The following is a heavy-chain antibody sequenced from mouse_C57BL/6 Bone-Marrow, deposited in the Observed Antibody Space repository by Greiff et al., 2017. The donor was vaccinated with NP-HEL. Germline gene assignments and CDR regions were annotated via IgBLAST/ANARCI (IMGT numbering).Heavy chain of an antibody. D-gene: IGHD1-1*01. V-gene: IGHV10-1*01. Sequence: EVQLVESGGGLVQPKGSLKLSCAASGFSFNTYAMHWVRQAPGKGLEWVARIRSKSNNYATYYADSVKDRFTISRDDSESMLYLQMNNLKTEDTAMYYCEGKRVITTVVATHWYFDVWGTGTTVTVSS. CDR3: EGKRVITTVVATHWYFDV. CDR1: GFSFNTYA. CDR2: IRSKSNNYAT. J-gene: IGHJ1*03.